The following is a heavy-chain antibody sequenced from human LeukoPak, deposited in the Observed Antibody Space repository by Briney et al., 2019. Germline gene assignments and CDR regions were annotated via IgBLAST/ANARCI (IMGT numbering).Heavy chain of an antibody. Sequence: ASVKVSCKASGYTFTSYGISWVRQAPGQGLEWMGWISAYNGNTNYAQKLQGRVTMTTDTSTSTAYMELRSLRSDDTAVYYCARGHYYDSSAYYLYWGQGTLVTVSS. V-gene: IGHV1-18*01. CDR2: ISAYNGNT. CDR1: GYTFTSYG. CDR3: ARGHYYDSSAYYLY. D-gene: IGHD3-22*01. J-gene: IGHJ4*02.